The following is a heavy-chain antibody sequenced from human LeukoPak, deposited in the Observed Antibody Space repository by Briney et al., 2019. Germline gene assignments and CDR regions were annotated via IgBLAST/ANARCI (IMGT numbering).Heavy chain of an antibody. Sequence: SETLSLTCTVSGGSISSSAYYWGWIRQPPGKGLEWIGSLCCGGSTYYSPSLRHRVTISVDTSKNHFSLKLSSVTAADTAVYYCARGGLDTKRGGYFDFWGQGILVTVSS. CDR1: GGSISSSAYY. V-gene: IGHV4-39*02. CDR3: ARGGLDTKRGGYFDF. D-gene: IGHD5-18*01. CDR2: LCCGGST. J-gene: IGHJ4*02.